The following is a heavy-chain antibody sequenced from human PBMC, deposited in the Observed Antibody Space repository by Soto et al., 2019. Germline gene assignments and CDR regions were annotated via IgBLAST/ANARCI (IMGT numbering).Heavy chain of an antibody. CDR1: GFTFSSYG. J-gene: IGHJ4*02. V-gene: IGHV3-23*01. CDR3: ARGATSPSY. CDR2: ISSSGGSA. Sequence: EVQLLESGGGLVQPGGSLRLSCAASGFTFSSYGMSWVRQAPGKGLEWVSAISSSGGSAYYADSVKGRFTISRDNFTNPLHRPMNSLRAKDRAVYYCARGATSPSYRGQGTLVTVSS.